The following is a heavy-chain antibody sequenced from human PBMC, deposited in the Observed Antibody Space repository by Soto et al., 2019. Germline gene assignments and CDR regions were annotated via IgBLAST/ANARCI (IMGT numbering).Heavy chain of an antibody. Sequence: SETLSLTCAVSGYSISSGYYWSWIRQPPGKGLEWIGYIYYSGSTNYNPSLKSRVTISVDTSKNQFSLKLSSVTAADTAVYYCARGFFDRDYYYGMDVWGQGTTVTVSS. CDR1: GYSISSGYY. CDR3: ARGFFDRDYYYGMDV. D-gene: IGHD3-22*01. CDR2: IYYSGST. V-gene: IGHV4-61*01. J-gene: IGHJ6*02.